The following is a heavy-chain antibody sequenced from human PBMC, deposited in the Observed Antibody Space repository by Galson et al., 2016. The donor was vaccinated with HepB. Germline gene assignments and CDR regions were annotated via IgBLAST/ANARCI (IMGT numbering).Heavy chain of an antibody. CDR3: ARGETGYCSGTRCYSRYFHY. CDR1: GGSISGYY. Sequence: SETLSLTCTVSGGSISGYYWSWIRQPPGKGLEWIGYIYDSGGTNFNPSLKSRVTISVDTSKNRFSLRLSSVTAADTDVYYCARGETGYCSGTRCYSRYFHYWGQGTLVTVSS. CDR2: IYDSGGT. V-gene: IGHV4-59*12. J-gene: IGHJ1*01. D-gene: IGHD2-2*01.